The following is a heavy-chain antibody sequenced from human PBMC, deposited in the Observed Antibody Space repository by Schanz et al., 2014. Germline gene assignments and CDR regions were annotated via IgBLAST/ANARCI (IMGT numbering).Heavy chain of an antibody. Sequence: QVQLVQSGAEVKKPGASVKVSCKTSGYTFSDYYMHWVRQAPGQGLEWMGRINPSSGGTNYAQKFQGRVTMTRDTSISTAYMELSRLRSDDTAVYYCARAGQDFEYSSLSPIWYFDLWGRGTLVTVSS. V-gene: IGHV1-2*06. CDR1: GYTFSDYY. CDR2: INPSSGGT. CDR3: ARAGQDFEYSSLSPIWYFDL. D-gene: IGHD6-6*01. J-gene: IGHJ2*01.